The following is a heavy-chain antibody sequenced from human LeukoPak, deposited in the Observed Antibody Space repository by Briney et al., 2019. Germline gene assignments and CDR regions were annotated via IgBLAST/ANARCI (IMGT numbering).Heavy chain of an antibody. V-gene: IGHV3-74*01. CDR3: ATAGQYRFDN. CDR2: INNDGSTT. D-gene: IGHD6-19*01. Sequence: GGSLRLSCAASGFTFSTFWMHWVRQAPGEGPVWVSRINNDGSTTDYADSVKGRFTISRDNAKNTLYLQMNSLTDDDTAVYYCATAGQYRFDNWGQGTLVTVSS. CDR1: GFTFSTFW. J-gene: IGHJ5*02.